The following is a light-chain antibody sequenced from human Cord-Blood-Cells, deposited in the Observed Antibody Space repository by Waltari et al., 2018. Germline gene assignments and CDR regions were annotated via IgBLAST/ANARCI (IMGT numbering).Light chain of an antibody. J-gene: IGLJ2*01. CDR3: CSYAGSYTFVV. V-gene: IGLV2-11*01. Sequence: QSALTQPRSVSGSPGQSVTISCTGTSSDVGGYDYVPCYQQPPGKAPKLRIYHVSKRPSGVPDRFSGSKSGNTASLTISGLQAEDEADYYCCSYAGSYTFVVFGGGTKLTVL. CDR1: SSDVGGYDY. CDR2: HVS.